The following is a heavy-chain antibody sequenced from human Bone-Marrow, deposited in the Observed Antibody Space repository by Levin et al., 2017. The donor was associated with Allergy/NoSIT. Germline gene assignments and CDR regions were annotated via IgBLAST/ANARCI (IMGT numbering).Heavy chain of an antibody. J-gene: IGHJ3*02. CDR1: GFTFGDYA. V-gene: IGHV3-49*04. D-gene: IGHD6-19*01. Sequence: GGSLRLSCTASGFTFGDYAMSWVRQAPGKGLEWVGFIRSKAYGGTTEYAASVKGRFTISRDDSKSIAYLQMNSLKTEDTAVYYCTREPAPGIAVAGTETNDAFDIWGQGTMVTVSS. CDR3: TREPAPGIAVAGTETNDAFDI. CDR2: IRSKAYGGTT.